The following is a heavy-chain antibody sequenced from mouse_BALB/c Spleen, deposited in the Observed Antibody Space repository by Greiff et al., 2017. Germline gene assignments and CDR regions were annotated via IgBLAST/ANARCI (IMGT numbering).Heavy chain of an antibody. J-gene: IGHJ3*01. D-gene: IGHD2-10*02. CDR3: ARGYGNPAWFAY. V-gene: IGHV5-15*02. CDR1: GFTFSDYG. Sequence: EVKLVESGGGLVQPGGSRKLSCAASGFTFSDYGMAWVRQAPGKGPEWVAFISNLAYSIYYADTVTGRFTISRENAKNTLYLEMSSLRSEDTAMYYCARGYGNPAWFAYWGQGTLVTVSA. CDR2: ISNLAYSI.